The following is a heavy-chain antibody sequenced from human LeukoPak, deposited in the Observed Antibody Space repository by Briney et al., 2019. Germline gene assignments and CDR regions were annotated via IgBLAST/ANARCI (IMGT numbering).Heavy chain of an antibody. V-gene: IGHV3-9*01. CDR2: ISWNSGSI. CDR3: AKGLYYGSGSYNWFDP. CDR1: GFTFDDYA. D-gene: IGHD3-10*01. Sequence: GGSLRLSCVASGFTFDDYAMHWVRQAPGKGLEWVSGISWNSGSIGYADSVKGRFTISRDNAKNSLYLQMNSLRAEDTALYYCAKGLYYGSGSYNWFDPWGQGTLVTVSS. J-gene: IGHJ5*02.